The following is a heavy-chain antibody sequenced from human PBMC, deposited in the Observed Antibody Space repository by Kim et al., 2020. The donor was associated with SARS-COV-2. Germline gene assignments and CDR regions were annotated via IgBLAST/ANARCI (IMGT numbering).Heavy chain of an antibody. CDR3: VVTLGDVVGGICLP. CDR2: IDQDGSAT. Sequence: GGSLRLSCAASGFTFTFYWMTWVRQAPGKGLEWVANIDQDGSATFYVDSVKGRFTISRDNAKNLVYLLMDSVRAEDTVVYFCVVTLGDVVGGICLPWSQGTVVTVSA. D-gene: IGHD2-15*01. CDR1: GFTFTFYW. V-gene: IGHV3-7*01. J-gene: IGHJ4*02.